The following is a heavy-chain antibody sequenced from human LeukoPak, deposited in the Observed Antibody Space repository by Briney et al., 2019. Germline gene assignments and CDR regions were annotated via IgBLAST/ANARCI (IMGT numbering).Heavy chain of an antibody. D-gene: IGHD2/OR15-2a*01. CDR3: ARDLQAREYYYYYYYMDV. CDR1: GGSIGSGGYS. J-gene: IGHJ6*03. CDR2: IYYSGST. V-gene: IGHV4-30-4*07. Sequence: PSETLSLTCAVSGGSIGSGGYSWSWIRQPPGKGLEWIGYIYYSGSTYYNPSLKSRVTISVDTSKNQFSLKLSSVTAADTAVYYCARDLQAREYYYYYYYMDVWGKGTTVTISS.